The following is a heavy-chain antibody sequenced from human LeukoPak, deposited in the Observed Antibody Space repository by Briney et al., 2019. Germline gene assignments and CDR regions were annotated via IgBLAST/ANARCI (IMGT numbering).Heavy chain of an antibody. D-gene: IGHD5-24*01. J-gene: IGHJ6*02. CDR3: TRCPRDGYNSLHYYYYGMDV. CDR1: GFTFSGSA. CDR2: IRSKANSYAT. Sequence: GGSLRLSCAASGFTFSGSAMHWVRQASGKGLEWVGRIRSKANSYATAYAASVKGRFTISRDDSKNTAYLQMNSLKTEDTAVYYCTRCPRDGYNSLHYYYYGMDVWGQGTTVTVSS. V-gene: IGHV3-73*01.